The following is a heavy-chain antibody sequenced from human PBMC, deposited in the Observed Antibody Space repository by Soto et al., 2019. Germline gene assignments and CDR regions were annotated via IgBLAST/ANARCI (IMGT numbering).Heavy chain of an antibody. J-gene: IGHJ6*02. CDR3: ARHTPYYDILTGYWSAFGNYYYGMDV. V-gene: IGHV5-51*01. D-gene: IGHD3-9*01. Sequence: PGESLKISCKGSGYSFTSYWIGWVRQMPGKGLEWMGIIYPGDSDTRYSPSFQGQVTISADKSISTAYLQWSSLKASDTAMYYCARHTPYYDILTGYWSAFGNYYYGMDVWGQGTTVTVSS. CDR1: GYSFTSYW. CDR2: IYPGDSDT.